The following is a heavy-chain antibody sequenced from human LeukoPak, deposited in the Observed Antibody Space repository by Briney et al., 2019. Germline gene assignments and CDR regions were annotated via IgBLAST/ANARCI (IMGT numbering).Heavy chain of an antibody. CDR1: GYTFTRYA. Sequence: GASVKVSCKASGYTFTRYAMNWVRQAPGQGLEWMGWINTNTGNPTYAQGFTGRFVFSLDTSVSTAHLQISSLKAEDTAVYYCAREIISGWYSSPRGYYYYGMDVWGQGTTVTVSS. J-gene: IGHJ6*02. CDR2: INTNTGNP. V-gene: IGHV7-4-1*02. D-gene: IGHD6-19*01. CDR3: AREIISGWYSSPRGYYYYGMDV.